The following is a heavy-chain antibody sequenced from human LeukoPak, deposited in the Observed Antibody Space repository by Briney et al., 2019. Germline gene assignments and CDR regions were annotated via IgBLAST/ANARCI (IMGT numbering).Heavy chain of an antibody. CDR1: GFTFSSYA. V-gene: IGHV3-23*01. D-gene: IGHD3-10*01. Sequence: GGSLRLSCAASGFTFSSYAMSWVRQAPGKGLEWVSAISGSGGSTYYADSVKGRFTISRDNSKNTLYLQMNSLRAEDTAVYYCAAYGSGSYSTNWGQGTLVTVSS. CDR3: AAYGSGSYSTN. J-gene: IGHJ4*02. CDR2: ISGSGGST.